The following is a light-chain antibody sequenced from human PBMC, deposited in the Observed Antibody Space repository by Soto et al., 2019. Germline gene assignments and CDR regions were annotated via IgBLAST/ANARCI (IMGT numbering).Light chain of an antibody. Sequence: QSVLTQPPSASGSPGQSVTISCTGTSSDVGVYNYVSWYQQHPGKAPKLMIYEVSQRPSGVPDRFSGSKSGNTASLTVSGLQAEDEAHYYCSSYSGSKNHVVFGGGTKLTVL. CDR3: SSYSGSKNHVV. CDR1: SSDVGVYNY. J-gene: IGLJ2*01. V-gene: IGLV2-8*01. CDR2: EVS.